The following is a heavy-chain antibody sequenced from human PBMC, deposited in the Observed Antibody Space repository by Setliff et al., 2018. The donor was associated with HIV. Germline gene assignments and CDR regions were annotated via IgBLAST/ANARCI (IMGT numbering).Heavy chain of an antibody. CDR3: ARGRKKTLAVSGTRYFDF. CDR2: VTHSGTT. CDR1: GGSFSGFY. V-gene: IGHV4-34*01. J-gene: IGHJ4*02. Sequence: SETLSLTCAVYGGSFSGFYWTFIRQSPGKGLEWIGVVTHSGTTTYDPSLKRRITISVDTSKNQFSLKLTSVTAADMGVYYCARGRKKTLAVSGTRYFDFWGQGTLVTVSS. D-gene: IGHD6-19*01.